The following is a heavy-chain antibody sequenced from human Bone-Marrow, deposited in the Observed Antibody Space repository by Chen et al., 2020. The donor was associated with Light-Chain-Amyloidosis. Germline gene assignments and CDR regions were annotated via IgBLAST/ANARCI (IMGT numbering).Heavy chain of an antibody. CDR3: ARDGASTTDLDY. V-gene: IGHV3-74*01. Sequence: EVQLVESGGGLVQPGGSLRLSCAASGFTFSSYWMHWVRQAPGKGLVWVSRINGDGSSTSYADSVKGRFTISRDNAKNTLYLQMNSLRAEDTAVYYCARDGASTTDLDYWGQGSLVTVSS. D-gene: IGHD1-1*01. CDR2: INGDGSST. CDR1: GFTFSSYW. J-gene: IGHJ4*02.